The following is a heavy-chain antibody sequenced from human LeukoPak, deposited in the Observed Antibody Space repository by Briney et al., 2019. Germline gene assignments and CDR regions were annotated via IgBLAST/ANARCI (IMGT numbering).Heavy chain of an antibody. Sequence: GRSLRLSCAASGFTFSSYAMHWVRQAPGKGLEWVAVISYDGSNKYYADSVKGRFTISRDNSKNTLYLQMNSLRAEDTAVYYCAKSAKEDTAMVRGYYFDYWGQGTLVTVSS. J-gene: IGHJ4*02. D-gene: IGHD5-18*01. CDR2: ISYDGSNK. V-gene: IGHV3-30-3*02. CDR1: GFTFSSYA. CDR3: AKSAKEDTAMVRGYYFDY.